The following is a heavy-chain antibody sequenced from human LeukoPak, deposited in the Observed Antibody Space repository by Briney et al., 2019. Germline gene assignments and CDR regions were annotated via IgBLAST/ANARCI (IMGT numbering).Heavy chain of an antibody. CDR3: ARQGYSDYGFDS. J-gene: IGHJ4*02. V-gene: IGHV5-51*01. Sequence: PGESLKISCRGSGYRFTTSWIAWVRQMPGKGLECMGIIYPGDSDTRYSPSFQGQVTISADKSISTAYLQWSSLKASDSAIYCCARQGYSDYGFDSWGQGTLVTVSS. CDR1: GYRFTTSW. CDR2: IYPGDSDT. D-gene: IGHD5-12*01.